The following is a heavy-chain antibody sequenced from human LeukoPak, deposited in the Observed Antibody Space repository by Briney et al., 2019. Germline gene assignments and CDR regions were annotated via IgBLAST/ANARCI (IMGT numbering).Heavy chain of an antibody. J-gene: IGHJ5*01. D-gene: IGHD1-1*01. Sequence: PGGSLRLSCVVSGFTFSTSAMNWVRQAPGKGLEWVSFISSSSSDIHYVDSVKGRFTISRDNAKNSLFTQMHQMRADDTAVSSCARDPNWNPRPGWFAPWGQGTLVTVSS. CDR1: GFTFSTSA. CDR3: ARDPNWNPRPGWFAP. V-gene: IGHV3-21*01. CDR2: ISSSSSDI.